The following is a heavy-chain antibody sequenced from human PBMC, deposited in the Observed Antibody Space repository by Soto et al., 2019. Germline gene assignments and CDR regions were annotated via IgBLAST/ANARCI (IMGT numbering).Heavy chain of an antibody. CDR3: AKLWGYYFES. J-gene: IGHJ4*02. CDR2: IYTRGTT. CDR1: GFSFNNNY. D-gene: IGHD2-21*01. V-gene: IGHV3-53*01. Sequence: GGSLRLSCSASGFSFNNNYMTWVRQAPGRRPEWVAVIYTRGTTHYADFATGRFTFSRDNSKNTLYLQMDSLRPEDTAVYYCAKLWGYYFESWGPGTLVTVSS.